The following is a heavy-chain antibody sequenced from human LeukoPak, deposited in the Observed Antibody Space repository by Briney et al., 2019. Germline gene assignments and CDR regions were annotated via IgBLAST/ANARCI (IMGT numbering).Heavy chain of an antibody. J-gene: IGHJ4*02. CDR3: AKEAVEYFDY. CDR1: GFTFSNYA. V-gene: IGHV3-23*01. CDR2: ISVNGGST. Sequence: PGGSLRLSCAASGFTFSNYAMSWVRQAPGKGLEWVSSISVNGGSTYYADSVKGRFTISRGNSKNTMYLQMNSLRAEDTAVYYCAKEAVEYFDYWGQGNLVTVSS.